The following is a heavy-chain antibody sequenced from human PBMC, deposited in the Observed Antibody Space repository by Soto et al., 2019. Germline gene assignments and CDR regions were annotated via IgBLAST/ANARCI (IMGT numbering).Heavy chain of an antibody. Sequence: QVQMQESGPGLVKPSQTLSVTCTVSGGSINSGDYYWSWIRQPPGKGLEWIGYIHYSGSTHYNPSLKSRVIMSVDTSTDQFSLKMSYVTAADTAVYYCARDGGAFGAPFDSWGQGTLVTVSS. D-gene: IGHD3-10*01. V-gene: IGHV4-30-4*01. CDR2: IHYSGST. CDR1: GGSINSGDYY. J-gene: IGHJ4*02. CDR3: ARDGGAFGAPFDS.